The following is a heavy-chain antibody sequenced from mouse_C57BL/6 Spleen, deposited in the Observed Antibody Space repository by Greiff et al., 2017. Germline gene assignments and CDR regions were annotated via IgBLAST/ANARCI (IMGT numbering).Heavy chain of an antibody. CDR1: GLTFSNYW. D-gene: IGHD3-2*02. J-gene: IGHJ4*01. V-gene: IGHV6-3*01. CDR2: IRLKSDNYAT. CDR3: TVDSSGFYAMDY. Sequence: EVQGVESGGGLVQPGGSMILSCVVSGLTFSNYWSNWGRQSPEKGLEWGAQIRLKSDNYATHYAESVKGRFTISSDDSKSSVYLQMNNLRAEDTGIYYCTVDSSGFYAMDYWGQGTSVTVSS.